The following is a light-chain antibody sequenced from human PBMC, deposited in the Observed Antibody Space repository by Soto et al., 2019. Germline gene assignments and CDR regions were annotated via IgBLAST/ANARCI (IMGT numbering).Light chain of an antibody. CDR2: GNT. CDR1: QSNIGRNT. V-gene: IGLV1-44*01. CDR3: QSYDSSLTVV. Sequence: QSVLTQPPSASGTPGQRVTISCSGSQSNIGRNTVNWYQQLPGTAPELLIYGNTNRPSGVPDRFSASKSGTSASLDITGLQAEDEAEYFCQSYDSSLTVVFGGGTKLTVL. J-gene: IGLJ2*01.